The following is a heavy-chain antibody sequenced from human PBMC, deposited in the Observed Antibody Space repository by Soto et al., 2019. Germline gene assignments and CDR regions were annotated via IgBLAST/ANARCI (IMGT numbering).Heavy chain of an antibody. CDR2: IYSGGST. CDR3: AAPPTYSSSWAFDY. CDR1: GFTVSSNY. V-gene: IGHV3-66*01. D-gene: IGHD6-13*01. J-gene: IGHJ4*02. Sequence: GESLKISCAASGFTVSSNYMSWVRQAPGKGLEWVSVIYSGGSTYYADSVKGRFTISRDNSKNTLYLQMNSLRAEDTAVYYCAAPPTYSSSWAFDYWGQGTLVTVSS.